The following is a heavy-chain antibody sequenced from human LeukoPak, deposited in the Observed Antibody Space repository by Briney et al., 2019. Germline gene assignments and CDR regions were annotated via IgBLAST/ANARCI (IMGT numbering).Heavy chain of an antibody. V-gene: IGHV3-21*04. D-gene: IGHD2-8*02. Sequence: GGSLRLSCAASGFTFSSYWMCWVRQAPGKGLEWVSSISSSSSYIYYADSVKGRFTISRDNSKSTLSLQMNSLRAEDTAIYYCATYRQVLLPFESWGQGTLVTVSS. CDR3: ATYRQVLLPFES. CDR2: ISSSSSYI. J-gene: IGHJ4*02. CDR1: GFTFSSYW.